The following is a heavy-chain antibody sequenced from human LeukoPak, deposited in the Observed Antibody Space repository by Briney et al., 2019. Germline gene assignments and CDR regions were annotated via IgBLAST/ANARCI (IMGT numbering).Heavy chain of an antibody. Sequence: SETLSLTCTVSGDSMTRGGYYWSWVRQHPGKGLEWIGFIYHSGTTFYNPSLEGRAAISVDTSQNQFSLKLTSVTAADTAVYYCTRAVDYRNYFDYWGQGTLVTVSS. CDR2: IYHSGTT. CDR3: TRAVDYRNYFDY. CDR1: GDSMTRGGYY. D-gene: IGHD4-11*01. V-gene: IGHV4-31*03. J-gene: IGHJ4*02.